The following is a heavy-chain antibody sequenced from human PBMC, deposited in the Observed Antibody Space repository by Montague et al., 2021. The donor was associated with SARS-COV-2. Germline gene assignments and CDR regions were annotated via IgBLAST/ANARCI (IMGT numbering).Heavy chain of an antibody. Sequence: SETLSLTCTVSGGSISSYYWSWIRQPPGKGLECIGYIYYSGSTNYNPSLKSRVTISVDTSKNQFSLKLSSVTAADTAVYYCARAGSGSYSFYYCYGMDVWGQGTTVTVSS. D-gene: IGHD3-10*01. J-gene: IGHJ6*02. CDR1: GGSISSYY. V-gene: IGHV4-59*08. CDR3: ARAGSGSYSFYYCYGMDV. CDR2: IYYSGST.